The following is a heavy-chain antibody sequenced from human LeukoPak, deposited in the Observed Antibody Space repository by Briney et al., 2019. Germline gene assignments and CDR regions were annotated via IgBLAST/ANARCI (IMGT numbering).Heavy chain of an antibody. CDR2: IIPIFGAA. CDR3: ARDYYTGVMMD. D-gene: IGHD3-3*01. CDR1: GGTFSSYA. V-gene: IGHV1-69*13. J-gene: IGHJ4*02. Sequence: SVKVSCQASGGTFSSYAISWVGQAPGKGLEWMGRIIPIFGAANYAQKFQGRVTITADESTSTAYMELSSLRSEDTAVYYCARDYYTGVMMDWGQGTLVTVSS.